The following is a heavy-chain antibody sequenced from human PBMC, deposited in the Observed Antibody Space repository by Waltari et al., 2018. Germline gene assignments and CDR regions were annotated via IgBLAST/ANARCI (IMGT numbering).Heavy chain of an antibody. V-gene: IGHV3-74*01. CDR1: GFTFSKYW. J-gene: IGHJ5*01. Sequence: EVQLVESGGGLVQPGGSLRLSCAASGFTFSKYWMHWVRQAPGKGLVCVPSMNEKWTTTTHADSVKGRFTISRDNDKNTMYLQMKSLRPEDTAVYFCARDLAGRDDSWGQGTLVTVSS. D-gene: IGHD6-19*01. CDR2: MNEKWTTT. CDR3: ARDLAGRDDS.